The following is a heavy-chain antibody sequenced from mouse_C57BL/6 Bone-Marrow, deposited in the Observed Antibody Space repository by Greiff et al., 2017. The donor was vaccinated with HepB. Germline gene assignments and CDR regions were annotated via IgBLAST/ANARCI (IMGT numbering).Heavy chain of an antibody. Sequence: QVQLKQPGAELVKPGASVKLSCKASGYTFTSYWMHWVKQRPGQGLEWIGMIHPNSGSTNYNEKFKSKATLTVDKSSSTAYMQLSSLTSEDSAVYYCARGTTVVAKGYWGQGTTLTVSS. CDR1: GYTFTSYW. D-gene: IGHD1-1*01. CDR3: ARGTTVVAKGY. CDR2: IHPNSGST. V-gene: IGHV1-64*01. J-gene: IGHJ2*01.